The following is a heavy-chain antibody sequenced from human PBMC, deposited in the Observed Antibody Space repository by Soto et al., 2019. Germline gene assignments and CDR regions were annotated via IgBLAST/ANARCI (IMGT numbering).Heavy chain of an antibody. CDR3: AKPPGGVGYYYYMYV. D-gene: IGHD2-8*02. Sequence: GGSLRLSCAASGSTFSSYAMSWVRQAPGKGLEWVSAISGSGGSTYYADSVKGRFTISRDNSKNTLYLQMNSLRAEDTAVYYCAKPPGGVGYYYYMYVCGKGTTVTVSS. CDR2: ISGSGGST. J-gene: IGHJ6*03. V-gene: IGHV3-23*01. CDR1: GSTFSSYA.